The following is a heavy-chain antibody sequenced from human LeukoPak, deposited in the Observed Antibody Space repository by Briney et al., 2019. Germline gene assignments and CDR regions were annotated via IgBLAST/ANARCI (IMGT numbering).Heavy chain of an antibody. J-gene: IGHJ6*02. CDR3: AKDSRRYDFWSGYYGNYYSGMDV. D-gene: IGHD3-3*01. CDR1: GFTFDDYA. V-gene: IGHV3-43*02. Sequence: GGSLRLSCAASGFTFDDYAMHWVRQAPGKGLEWVSLIIGDGGHTHYADSVKGRFTISRDNSKNSLYLQMNSLRTEDTALYYCAKDSRRYDFWSGYYGNYYSGMDVWGQGTTVTVSS. CDR2: IIGDGGHT.